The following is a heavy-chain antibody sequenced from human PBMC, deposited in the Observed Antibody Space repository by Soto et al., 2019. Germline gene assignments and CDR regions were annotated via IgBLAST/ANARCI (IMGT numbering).Heavy chain of an antibody. D-gene: IGHD6-19*01. CDR2: IVPIFGA. CDR3: ASGGRGYDGSGLYQGHG. Sequence: QVQLVQSGAEVKKPGSSVKVSCKSSGGTFSNYGFSWVRQAPGQGLECMGVIVPIFGAEHPQRFQGRVPSTADESTNTVFRELRGLSCEDTGVYYCASGGRGYDGSGLYQGHGWGQGTAVTVSS. CDR1: GGTFSNYG. J-gene: IGHJ6*02. V-gene: IGHV1-69*12.